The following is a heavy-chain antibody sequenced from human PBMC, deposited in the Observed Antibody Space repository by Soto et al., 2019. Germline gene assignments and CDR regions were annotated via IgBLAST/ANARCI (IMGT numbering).Heavy chain of an antibody. Sequence: SETLSLTFTVSGGSISRYFWRWVRGAPGKGREWLGYIYNSGGTHSNTALQSRVTISVDTSKNQFSLKLSSVTAADTGIYYCARARITMVREVIKYNMDVWGQGTTVTVSS. J-gene: IGHJ6*02. CDR2: IYNSGGT. CDR1: GGSISRYF. CDR3: ARARITMVREVIKYNMDV. V-gene: IGHV4-59*01. D-gene: IGHD3-10*01.